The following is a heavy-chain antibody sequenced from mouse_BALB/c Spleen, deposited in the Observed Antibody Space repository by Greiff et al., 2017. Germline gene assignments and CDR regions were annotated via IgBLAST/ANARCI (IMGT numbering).Heavy chain of an antibody. J-gene: IGHJ1*01. Sequence: EVKLMESGPELVKPGASVKISCKASGYTFTDYNMHWVKQSHGKSLEWIGYIYPYNGGTGYNQKFKSKATLTVDNSSSTAYMELRSLTSEDSAVYYCAREDYGYWYFDVWGAGTTVTVSS. CDR3: AREDYGYWYFDV. D-gene: IGHD1-1*01. CDR2: IYPYNGGT. V-gene: IGHV1S29*02. CDR1: GYTFTDYN.